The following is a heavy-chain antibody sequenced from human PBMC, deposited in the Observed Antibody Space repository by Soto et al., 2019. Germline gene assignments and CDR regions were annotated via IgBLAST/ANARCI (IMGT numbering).Heavy chain of an antibody. D-gene: IGHD4-4*01. CDR2: IKPDESEK. Sequence: EVQLVESGGGLVQPGGSLRLSCTASGFTFSDSWMTWVRQAPGKGLEWVARIKPDESEKKYADSVKGRFSISRDKAKNSMYLQMDSLRGEDTAVYYCVRGGSNYASWGQGTLVPVSS. V-gene: IGHV3-7*01. CDR1: GFTFSDSW. CDR3: VRGGSNYAS. J-gene: IGHJ5*02.